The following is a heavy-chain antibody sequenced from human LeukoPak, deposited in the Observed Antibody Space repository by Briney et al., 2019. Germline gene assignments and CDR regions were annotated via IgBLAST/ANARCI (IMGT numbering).Heavy chain of an antibody. CDR1: GGSISSGSYS. CDR3: ARRPYYYDSSGSNRGLGY. J-gene: IGHJ4*02. Sequence: SETLSLTCTVSGGSISSGSYSWSWIRQPAGKGLEWIGRIYTSGSSNYNPSLKSRVTISVDTSNNQFSLKLSSVTAADTAMYYCARRPYYYDSSGSNRGLGYWGQGTLVTVSS. V-gene: IGHV4-61*02. D-gene: IGHD3-22*01. CDR2: IYTSGSS.